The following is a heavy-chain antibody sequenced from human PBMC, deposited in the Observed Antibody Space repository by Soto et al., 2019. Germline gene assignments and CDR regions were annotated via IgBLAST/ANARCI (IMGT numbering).Heavy chain of an antibody. CDR1: GFTFSSYA. D-gene: IGHD1-26*01. V-gene: IGHV3-23*01. Sequence: DVQVLESGGGLVQPGGSLRLSCAASGFTFSSYAMTWVRQAPGKGLEWISGISGTGGSTFSADSVKGRFAISRDNSKNMLYLQMNSLTAGDTAVYYCAKSPGSYWEYCDFWGQGIRVTVSS. J-gene: IGHJ4*02. CDR3: AKSPGSYWEYCDF. CDR2: ISGTGGST.